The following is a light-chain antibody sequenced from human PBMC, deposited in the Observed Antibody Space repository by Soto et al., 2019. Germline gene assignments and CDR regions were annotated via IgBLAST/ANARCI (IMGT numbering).Light chain of an antibody. V-gene: IGKV3-20*01. Sequence: EIVLTQSPGTLSLSPGESATLSCRASQSVSSTNLAWYQQKPGQSPRLVMFGASSRDTGIPDRFSGSGSGTDFTLTISRLEPEDFAVYYCQQYGSSPVSFGQGTKLEIK. CDR3: QQYGSSPVS. J-gene: IGKJ2*03. CDR2: GAS. CDR1: QSVSSTN.